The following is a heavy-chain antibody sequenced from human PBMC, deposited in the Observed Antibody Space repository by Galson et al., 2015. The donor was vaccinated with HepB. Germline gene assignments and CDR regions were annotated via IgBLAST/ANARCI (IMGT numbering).Heavy chain of an antibody. D-gene: IGHD2-2*01. CDR1: GFTFSSYS. Sequence: SLRLSCAASGFTFSSYSMSWVRQAPGKGLEWVSSISSSSSYIYYADSVKGRFTISRDNAKNSLYLQMNSLRAEDTAVYYCARGTNYYYYYYMDVWGKGTTVTVSS. CDR3: ARGTNYYYYYYMDV. CDR2: ISSSSSYI. J-gene: IGHJ6*03. V-gene: IGHV3-21*01.